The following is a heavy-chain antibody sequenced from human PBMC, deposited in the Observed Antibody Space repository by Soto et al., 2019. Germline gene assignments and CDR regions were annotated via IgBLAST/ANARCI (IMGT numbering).Heavy chain of an antibody. Sequence: PSETLSLTCAVYGGSFSGYYWIWIRQPPGKGLEWIGEINHSGSTNYNPSLKSRVTISVDTSKNQFSLKLSSVTAADTAVYYCARPPLRSGYMDVWGKGTTVTVSS. V-gene: IGHV4-34*01. CDR3: ARPPLRSGYMDV. D-gene: IGHD5-12*01. J-gene: IGHJ6*03. CDR2: INHSGST. CDR1: GGSFSGYY.